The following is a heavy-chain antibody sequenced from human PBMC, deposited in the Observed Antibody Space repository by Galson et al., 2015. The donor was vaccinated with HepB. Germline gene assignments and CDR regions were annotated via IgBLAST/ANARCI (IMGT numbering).Heavy chain of an antibody. Sequence: SLRLSCAASGFTFDDYTMHWVRQAPGKGLEWVSLISWDGGSTYYADSVKGRFTISRDNSKNSLYLQMNSLRTEDIALYYCAKGSRVPAAQFDYWGQGTLVTVSS. CDR3: AKGSRVPAAQFDY. J-gene: IGHJ4*02. V-gene: IGHV3-43*01. CDR1: GFTFDDYT. CDR2: ISWDGGST. D-gene: IGHD2-2*01.